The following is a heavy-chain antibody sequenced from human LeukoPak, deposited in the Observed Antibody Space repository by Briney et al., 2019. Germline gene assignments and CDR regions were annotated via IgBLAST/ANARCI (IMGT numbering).Heavy chain of an antibody. J-gene: IGHJ3*01. CDR3: AHSEDYYGSVDAFDV. V-gene: IGHV2-5*02. CDR1: GLSLSTSGVD. Sequence: SGPTLVNPTQTLTLTCTFSGLSLSTSGVDVGWIRQPPGRALEWLAFIYWDDDKRYSPSLKSRLTITKDTSKNQMFLTMTNMDPVDTATYYCAHSEDYYGSVDAFDVWGQGTMVTVSS. CDR2: IYWDDDK. D-gene: IGHD3-10*01.